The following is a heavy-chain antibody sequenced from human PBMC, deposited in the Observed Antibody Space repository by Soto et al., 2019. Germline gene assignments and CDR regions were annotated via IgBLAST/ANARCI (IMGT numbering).Heavy chain of an antibody. V-gene: IGHV1-46*03. CDR1: GYTFTSYY. CDR2: INPSGGST. CDR3: ARDLPDYDILTGYYPGFDY. D-gene: IGHD3-9*01. J-gene: IGHJ4*02. Sequence: EASVKVSCKASGYTFTSYYMHWVRQAPGQGLEWMGIINPSGGSTSYAQKFQGRVTMTRDTSTSTVYMELSSLRSEDTAVYYCARDLPDYDILTGYYPGFDYWGQGTLVTVSS.